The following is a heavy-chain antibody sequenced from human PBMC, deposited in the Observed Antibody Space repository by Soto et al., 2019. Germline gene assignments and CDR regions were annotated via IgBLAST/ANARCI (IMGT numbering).Heavy chain of an antibody. CDR3: ARDSTWIPYYHYGMDV. Sequence: EVQLVEPGGGLIQPGGSLRLSCAASGFSVSSNYMSWVRQAPGKGLEWVSVIYSGGNTHYADSVKGRFTISRDNSKNPLYLQMNSPRAEDTAVYYCARDSTWIPYYHYGMDVWGQGTTVTVSS. D-gene: IGHD5-18*01. CDR1: GFSVSSNY. J-gene: IGHJ6*02. V-gene: IGHV3-53*01. CDR2: IYSGGNT.